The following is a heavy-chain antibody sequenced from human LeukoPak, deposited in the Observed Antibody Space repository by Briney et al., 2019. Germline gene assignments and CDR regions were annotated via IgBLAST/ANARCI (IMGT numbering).Heavy chain of an antibody. J-gene: IGHJ4*02. CDR2: INPNSGGT. CDR1: GFSFCSYG. V-gene: IGHV1-2*02. D-gene: IGHD5/OR15-5a*01. CDR3: ARDEMGVYVD. Sequence: GGSLRLSCAAPGFSFCSYGMHWVRQAPGQGLEWMGWINPNSGGTNYAQKFQGRVTMTRDTSISTAYMELSRLRSDDTAVYYCARDEMGVYVDWGQGTLVTVSS.